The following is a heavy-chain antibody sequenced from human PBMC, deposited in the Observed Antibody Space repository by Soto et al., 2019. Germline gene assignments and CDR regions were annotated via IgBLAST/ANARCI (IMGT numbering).Heavy chain of an antibody. V-gene: IGHV1-18*01. CDR3: ARVGSVAAGRPFDY. J-gene: IGHJ4*02. Sequence: GAAVKFSCKTSGYIFTSYGVAWVRQAPGQGLEWMGWVIAYNYDTTYAQNVQGRVTMTTDTSTSTAYMELTSLRSDDTAVYYCARVGSVAAGRPFDYWGQGTLVTVSS. CDR2: VIAYNYDT. CDR1: GYIFTSYG. D-gene: IGHD2-15*01.